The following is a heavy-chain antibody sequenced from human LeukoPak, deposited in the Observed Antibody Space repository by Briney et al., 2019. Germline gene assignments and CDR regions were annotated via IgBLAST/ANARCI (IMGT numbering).Heavy chain of an antibody. CDR2: IRYDGSNK. V-gene: IGHV3-30*02. D-gene: IGHD6-6*01. CDR1: GFTFSSYG. Sequence: GGSLRLSCAASGFTFSSYGMHWVRQAPGKGLEWEAFIRYDGSNKYYADSVKGRFTISRDNSNNTLYLQMNSLRAEDTAVYYCARRALGLRFSSSSYYYNYMDVWGKGTTVTVSS. CDR3: ARRALGLRFSSSSYYYNYMDV. J-gene: IGHJ6*03.